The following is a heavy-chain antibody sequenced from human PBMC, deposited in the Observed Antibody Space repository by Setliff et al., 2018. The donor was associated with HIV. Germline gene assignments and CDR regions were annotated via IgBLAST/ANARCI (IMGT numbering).Heavy chain of an antibody. CDR1: GYTFIDYY. CDR3: ARGGLRFLEWLPERFDP. J-gene: IGHJ5*02. CDR2: INPSDGTT. D-gene: IGHD3-3*01. Sequence: SVKVSCKASGYTFIDYYIHWVRQAPGRGLEWMGVINPSDGTTTYAQKFQGRVTMTRDTSTSTVYMESSSLTYEDTAVYYCARGGLRFLEWLPERFDPWGQGTQVTVSS. V-gene: IGHV1-46*01.